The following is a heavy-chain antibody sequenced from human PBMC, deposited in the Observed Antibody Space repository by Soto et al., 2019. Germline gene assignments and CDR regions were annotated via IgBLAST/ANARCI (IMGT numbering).Heavy chain of an antibody. V-gene: IGHV4-34*01. CDR2: INHSGST. J-gene: IGHJ4*01. CDR3: ARARTYRSGWADY. D-gene: IGHD6-19*01. CDR1: GGSFSGYY. Sequence: PSLTMSLPCAVYGGSFSGYYWRWIRQPPGKGLEWLGEINHSGSTNYNPSLKSRVTISVDTSKNQFSLKLSSVTAADTAVYYCARARTYRSGWADYWGQGTLVTASS.